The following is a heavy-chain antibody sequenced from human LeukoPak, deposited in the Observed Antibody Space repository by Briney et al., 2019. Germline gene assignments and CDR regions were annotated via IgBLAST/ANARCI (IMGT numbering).Heavy chain of an antibody. J-gene: IGHJ6*02. Sequence: GRSLRLSCAASGFTFSSYGMHWVRQAPGKGLEWVAVIWYDGSNKYYVDSVKGRFTISRDNSKNTLYLQKNSLRAEDTAVYYCARRRRTAMVYPGYYYGMDVWGQGTTVTVSS. CDR3: ARRRRTAMVYPGYYYGMDV. CDR1: GFTFSSYG. D-gene: IGHD5-18*01. CDR2: IWYDGSNK. V-gene: IGHV3-33*01.